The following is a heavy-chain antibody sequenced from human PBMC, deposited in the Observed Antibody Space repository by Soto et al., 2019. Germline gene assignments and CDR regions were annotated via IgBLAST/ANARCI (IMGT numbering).Heavy chain of an antibody. Sequence: QVQLVESGGGVVQPGRSLRLSCAASGFTFSSYALHWVRQAPGKGLEWVAVISYDGNNKYYADSVKGRFTISRDNSKNTLYRQMNSLRAEDTAVYYCARAGCDGGSCYTLVGLRYGMDVWGQGTTVTVSS. V-gene: IGHV3-30-3*01. CDR3: ARAGCDGGSCYTLVGLRYGMDV. CDR1: GFTFSSYA. CDR2: ISYDGNNK. J-gene: IGHJ6*02. D-gene: IGHD2-15*01.